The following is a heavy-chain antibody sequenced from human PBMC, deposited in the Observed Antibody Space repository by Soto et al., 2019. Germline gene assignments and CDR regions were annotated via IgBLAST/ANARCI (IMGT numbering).Heavy chain of an antibody. CDR1: GGIFTSHA. Sequence: QVQLVQSGAEVKKPGSSMKVSCKASGGIFTSHAISWVRQAPGQGLEWMGGIVPYINTANYAQKYQGRVTISADESMTTAYMEVSGLTSGDTAIYYCARHRPYFGSGSYFYGMDVWGQGTTVTVSS. D-gene: IGHD3-10*01. J-gene: IGHJ6*02. CDR3: ARHRPYFGSGSYFYGMDV. CDR2: IVPYINTA. V-gene: IGHV1-69*01.